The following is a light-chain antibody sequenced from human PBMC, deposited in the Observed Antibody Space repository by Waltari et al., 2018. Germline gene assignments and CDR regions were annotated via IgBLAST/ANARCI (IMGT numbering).Light chain of an antibody. V-gene: IGKV1-33*01. Sequence: DIQMTQSPSSLSASVGDRVTITCQASQDISNYLNWYQQKPGKAPKLLIYDASNLETGVPSRFSGSGSVTDFTFTISSLQPKDIATYYCQQYDNLPLTFGGGTKVEIK. CDR1: QDISNY. CDR3: QQYDNLPLT. CDR2: DAS. J-gene: IGKJ4*01.